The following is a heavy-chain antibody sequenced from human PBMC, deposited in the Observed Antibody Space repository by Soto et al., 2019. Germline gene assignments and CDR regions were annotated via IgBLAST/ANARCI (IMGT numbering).Heavy chain of an antibody. CDR3: ARDQGKGANWFDP. CDR2: IGTAGDP. J-gene: IGHJ5*02. CDR1: GFTFSSYD. V-gene: IGHV3-13*05. Sequence: EVQLVESGGGLVQPGRSLRLSCAASGFTFSSYDMHWVRQATGKGLEWVSAIGTAGDPYYPGSVKGRFTISRENAKNSLYLQMNSLRAGDTAVYYCARDQGKGANWFDPWGQGTLVTVSS.